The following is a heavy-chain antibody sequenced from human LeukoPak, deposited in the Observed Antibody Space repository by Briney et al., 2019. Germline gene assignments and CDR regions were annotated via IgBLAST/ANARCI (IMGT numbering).Heavy chain of an antibody. V-gene: IGHV4-59*01. CDR1: GGSINSYY. D-gene: IGHD4-11*01. CDR2: IYYTGST. Sequence: SETLSLTCTVSGGSINSYYWSRIRQPPGKGLEWIGYIYYTGSTNYNPSLKSRVTISVDTSKNQFSLKLSSVTAADTAVYYCARGPLQPEFDYWGQGTLVTVSS. CDR3: ARGPLQPEFDY. J-gene: IGHJ4*02.